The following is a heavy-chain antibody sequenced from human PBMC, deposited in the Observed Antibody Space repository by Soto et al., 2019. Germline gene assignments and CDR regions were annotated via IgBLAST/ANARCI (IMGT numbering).Heavy chain of an antibody. J-gene: IGHJ4*02. V-gene: IGHV3-72*01. Sequence: EVQLVESGGGLVQPGGSLRLSCAASGFTFSDSYMDWVRQAPGKGLEWVGRIRNKATSYTTEYAASVKGRFTISRDDSNNSLYLQMYSLTTEDLAVYYCVTSHRVLDNWGQGTLVIVSS. CDR3: VTSHRVLDN. CDR1: GFTFSDSY. CDR2: IRNKATSYTT.